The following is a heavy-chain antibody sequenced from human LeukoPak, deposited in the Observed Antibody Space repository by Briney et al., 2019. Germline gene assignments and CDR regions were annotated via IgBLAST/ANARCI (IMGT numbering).Heavy chain of an antibody. CDR2: IITIFGTA. D-gene: IGHD2-2*01. J-gene: IGHJ3*01. CDR1: GGTFIIYT. Sequence: SVTVSFTASGGTFIIYTISWVRQAPGQGLEWMGGIITIFGTANYSQNFQGRVTITTDESTSTAYMELSSLRSEDTAVYYCAREGVVPAVKDAFDVWGQGTMVTVSS. CDR3: AREGVVPAVKDAFDV. V-gene: IGHV1-69*05.